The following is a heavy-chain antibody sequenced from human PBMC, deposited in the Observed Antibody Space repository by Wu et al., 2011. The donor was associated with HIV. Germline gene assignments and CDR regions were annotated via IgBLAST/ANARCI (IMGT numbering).Heavy chain of an antibody. CDR1: GGTFNSYA. Sequence: QVQLVQSGAEVKKPGSSVKVSCKASGGTFNSYAISWVRQAPGQGLEWMGRIIPIFGTANYAQKFQGRHTMTRDTSISTAYMELSRLTSDDTAVYFCARTAAATGQGFDYWGQGTLVTVSS. CDR3: ARTAAATGQGFDY. CDR2: IIPIFGTA. D-gene: IGHD6-13*01. J-gene: IGHJ4*02. V-gene: IGHV1-69*05.